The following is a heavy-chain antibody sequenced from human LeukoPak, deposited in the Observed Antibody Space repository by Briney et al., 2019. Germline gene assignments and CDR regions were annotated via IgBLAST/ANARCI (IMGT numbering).Heavy chain of an antibody. D-gene: IGHD4-17*01. V-gene: IGHV4-39*07. CDR3: ARSSGGDTTFDY. Sequence: SETLSLTCTVSGGSISSGDYYWSWIRQPPGKGLEWIGSIYHSGSTYYNPSLKSRVTISVDTSKNQFSLKLSSVTAADTAVYYCARSSGGDTTFDYWGQGTLVTVSS. CDR2: IYHSGST. CDR1: GGSISSGDYY. J-gene: IGHJ4*02.